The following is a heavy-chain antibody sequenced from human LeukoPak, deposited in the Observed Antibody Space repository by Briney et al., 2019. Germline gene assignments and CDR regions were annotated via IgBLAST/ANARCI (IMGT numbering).Heavy chain of an antibody. CDR2: ISGSGGST. CDR1: GFTFSNSA. V-gene: IGHV3-23*01. Sequence: GGSLRLSCAASGFTFSNSAMSWVRQAPGKGLERVSGISGSGGSTYYADSVKGRFTISRDNAKNSLYLQMNSLRAEDTAVYYCARDRGGWYLPGGIDYWGQGTLVTVSS. D-gene: IGHD6-19*01. CDR3: ARDRGGWYLPGGIDY. J-gene: IGHJ4*02.